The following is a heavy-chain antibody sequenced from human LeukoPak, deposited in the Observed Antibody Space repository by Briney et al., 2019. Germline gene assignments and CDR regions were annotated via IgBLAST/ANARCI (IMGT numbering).Heavy chain of an antibody. CDR1: GFTFSDYY. CDR2: ISGSGSTI. D-gene: IGHD6-19*01. V-gene: IGHV3-11*01. Sequence: GGSLRLSCAASGFTFSDYYMSWIRQAPGKGLEWVSYISGSGSTIYYADSVKGRFTISRDNAKNSLYLQMNSLRAEDTAVYYCVRSFPRYIPVAGTGGGSWGQGTLVTVSS. J-gene: IGHJ5*02. CDR3: VRSFPRYIPVAGTGGGS.